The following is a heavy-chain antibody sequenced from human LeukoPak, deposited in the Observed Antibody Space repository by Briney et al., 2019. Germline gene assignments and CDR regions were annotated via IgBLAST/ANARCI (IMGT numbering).Heavy chain of an antibody. CDR3: ARDVRWASQRLGY. D-gene: IGHD6-25*01. CDR2: IIPIFGTA. Sequence: IIPIFGTANYAQKLQGRVTMTTDTSTSTAYMELRSLTSDDTAVYYCARDVRWASQRLGYWGQGTLVTVSS. J-gene: IGHJ4*02. V-gene: IGHV1-69*05.